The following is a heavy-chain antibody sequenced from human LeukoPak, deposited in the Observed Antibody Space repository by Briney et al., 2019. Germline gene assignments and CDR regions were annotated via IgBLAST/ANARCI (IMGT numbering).Heavy chain of an antibody. V-gene: IGHV4-38-2*01. CDR1: GYSITNNYY. Sequence: SETLSLTCAVSGYSITNNYYWGWIRQPPGKGLEWIGSIYYGASTYYNPSLKSRVTTSLDASKNQFSLGLTSVTAADTAVYYCARLGNTRVSIDPWGQGTLVTVSS. CDR3: ARLGNTRVSIDP. CDR2: IYYGAST. J-gene: IGHJ5*02. D-gene: IGHD7-27*01.